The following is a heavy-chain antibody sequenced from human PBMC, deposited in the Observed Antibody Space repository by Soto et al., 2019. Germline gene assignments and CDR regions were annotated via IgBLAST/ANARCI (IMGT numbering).Heavy chain of an antibody. CDR1: GYTFTSYG. Sequence: QVQLVQYGAEVKKPGASVKVSCKASGYTFTSYGISWVRQAPGQGLEWMGWISAYNGKTNYAQKLQGRVTMTTDTATSTAYMELRSLRSDDTAVYYCARGYCSGGSCYSPKYNWFDPWGQGTLVTVSS. CDR3: ARGYCSGGSCYSPKYNWFDP. D-gene: IGHD2-15*01. V-gene: IGHV1-18*01. J-gene: IGHJ5*02. CDR2: ISAYNGKT.